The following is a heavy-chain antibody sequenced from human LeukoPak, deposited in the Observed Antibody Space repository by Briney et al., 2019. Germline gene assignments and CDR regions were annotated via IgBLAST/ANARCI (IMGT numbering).Heavy chain of an antibody. CDR3: ARDKGICTAMGNLDY. CDR1: GYTFTGYY. V-gene: IGHV1-2*02. D-gene: IGHD5-18*01. Sequence: ASVKVSCKASGYTFTGYYMHWVRQAPGQGLEWMGWINPNSGGTNYAQKFQGRVTMTRDTSISTAYMELSRLRSDDTAVYYCARDKGICTAMGNLDYWGQGTLVTVSS. J-gene: IGHJ4*02. CDR2: INPNSGGT.